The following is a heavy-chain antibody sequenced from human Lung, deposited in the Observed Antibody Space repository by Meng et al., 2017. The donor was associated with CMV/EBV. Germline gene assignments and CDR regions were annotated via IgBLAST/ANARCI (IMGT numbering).Heavy chain of an antibody. J-gene: IGHJ4*02. CDR1: GYTFPNYG. Sequence: LVQSGGEVKKPWVSVKVPCNASGYTFPNYGITWVRQAPGQGLEWMGGISAYNGNTNYAQTLQGRLTMTTDTSTSTAYMELRSLRSDDTAVYYCARVEVGITSGDYWGQGTLVTVSS. V-gene: IGHV1-18*01. CDR2: ISAYNGNT. D-gene: IGHD1-26*01. CDR3: ARVEVGITSGDY.